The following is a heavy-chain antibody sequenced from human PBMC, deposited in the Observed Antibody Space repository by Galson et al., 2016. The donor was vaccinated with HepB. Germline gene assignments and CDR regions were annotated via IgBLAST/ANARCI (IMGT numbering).Heavy chain of an antibody. CDR3: ARHWVGLANFGY. D-gene: IGHD1-26*01. Sequence: SETLSLTCSVSGGSVSGATFYWGWLRQPPGKGLEWIATMFFSGITYYNPSLKSRATISIDTSKNQFSLSLTSVTAADTAVYYCARHWVGLANFGYWGQGVLVTVSS. CDR1: GGSVSGATFY. V-gene: IGHV4-39*01. J-gene: IGHJ4*02. CDR2: MFFSGIT.